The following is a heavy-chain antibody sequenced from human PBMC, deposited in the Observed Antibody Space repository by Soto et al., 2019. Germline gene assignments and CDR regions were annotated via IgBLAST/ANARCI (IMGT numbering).Heavy chain of an antibody. CDR2: INHSGST. Sequence: SETLSLTCAVYGGSFSGYYWSWIRQPPGKGLEWIGEINHSGSTNYNPSLKSRVTISVDTSKNQFSLKLSSVTAADTAVYYCARGSRIAAAGVYYYYGMDVWGQGTTVTV. CDR1: GGSFSGYY. V-gene: IGHV4-34*01. CDR3: ARGSRIAAAGVYYYYGMDV. J-gene: IGHJ6*02. D-gene: IGHD6-13*01.